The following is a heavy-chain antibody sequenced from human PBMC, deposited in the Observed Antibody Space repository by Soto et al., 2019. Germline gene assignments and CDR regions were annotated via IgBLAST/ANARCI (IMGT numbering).Heavy chain of an antibody. CDR3: ARDRWLLWFGELLSQNYYYYGMDV. CDR1: GFTFSSYS. CDR2: ISSSSSYI. Sequence: PGGSLRLSCAASGFTFSSYSMNWVRQAPGKGLEWVSSISSSSSYIYYADSVKGRFTISRDNAKNSLYLQMNSLRAEDTAVYYCARDRWLLWFGELLSQNYYYYGMDVWGQGTTVTVSS. V-gene: IGHV3-21*01. J-gene: IGHJ6*02. D-gene: IGHD3-10*01.